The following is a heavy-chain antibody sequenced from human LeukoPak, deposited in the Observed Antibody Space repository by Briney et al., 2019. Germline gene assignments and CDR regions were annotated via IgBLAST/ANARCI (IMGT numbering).Heavy chain of an antibody. CDR1: GGSISSYY. J-gene: IGHJ4*02. CDR2: IYYSGST. Sequence: SETLSLTCTVSGGSISSYYWSWIRQPPGKGLEWIGYIYYSGSTNYNPSLKSRVTISVDTSKNQFSLRLSSVTAADTAVYYCARGPGGVSPDYWGQGTLVTVSS. CDR3: ARGPGGVSPDY. D-gene: IGHD3-16*01. V-gene: IGHV4-59*01.